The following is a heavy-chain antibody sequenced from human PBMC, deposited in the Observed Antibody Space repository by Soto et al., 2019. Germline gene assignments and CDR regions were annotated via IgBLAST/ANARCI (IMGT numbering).Heavy chain of an antibody. V-gene: IGHV6-1*01. Sequence: SQTLSLTCAISGDSVSSNSAAWNWIRQSPSRDLEWLGRTYYRSKWYNDYAVSVKSRITINPDTSKNQFSLQLNSVTPEDTAVYYCARGDSSSSPYYYYYYGMDVWGQGTTVTVSS. CDR3: ARGDSSSSPYYYYYYGMDV. CDR1: GDSVSSNSAA. D-gene: IGHD6-6*01. J-gene: IGHJ6*02. CDR2: TYYRSKWYN.